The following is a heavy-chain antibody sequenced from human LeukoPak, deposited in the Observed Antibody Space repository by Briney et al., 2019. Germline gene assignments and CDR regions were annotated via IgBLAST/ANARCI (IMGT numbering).Heavy chain of an antibody. Sequence: PGGSLRLSCAASGFTFSSYEMNWVRQAPGKGLEWVSYISSSGSTIYYADSVKGRFTISRDNAKNSLYLQMNSLRAEDTAVYCCARTAAMGRGVGPYWYFDLWGRGTLVTVSS. CDR1: GFTFSSYE. J-gene: IGHJ2*01. V-gene: IGHV3-48*03. D-gene: IGHD3-10*01. CDR2: ISSSGSTI. CDR3: ARTAAMGRGVGPYWYFDL.